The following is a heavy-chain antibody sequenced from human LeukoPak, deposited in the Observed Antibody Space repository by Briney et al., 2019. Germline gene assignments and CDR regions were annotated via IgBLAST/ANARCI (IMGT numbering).Heavy chain of an antibody. V-gene: IGHV4-39*07. CDR2: VSYSGRT. J-gene: IGHJ4*02. Sequence: SETLSLTCTVSGGSINIDNYYWGWIRQPPGKGLEWIGGVSYSGRTDYNPSLKSRVTISVDTSKNQFSLKLSSVTAADTAVYYCARVGAVAGLYFDYWGQGTLVTVSS. D-gene: IGHD6-19*01. CDR3: ARVGAVAGLYFDY. CDR1: GGSINIDNYY.